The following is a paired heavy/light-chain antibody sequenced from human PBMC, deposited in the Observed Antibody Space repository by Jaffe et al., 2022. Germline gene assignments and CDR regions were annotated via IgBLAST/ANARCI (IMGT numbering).Light chain of an antibody. CDR2: GAS. J-gene: IGKJ1*01. Sequence: EIVMTQSPATLSVSPGERATLSCRASQSVSSNLAWYQQKPGQAPRLLIYGASTRATGIPARFSGSGSGTEFTLTISSLQSEDFAVYYCQQYNNWPPTWTFGQGTKVEIK. CDR1: QSVSSN. CDR3: QQYNNWPPTWT. V-gene: IGKV3-15*01.
Heavy chain of an antibody. Sequence: EVQLVQSGAEVKKPGATVKISCKVSGYTFTDYYMHWVQQAPGKGLEWMGLVDPEDGETIYAEKFQGRVTITADTSTDTAYMELSSLRSEDTAVYYCATAFGGGAVAGTIGSYYFDYWGQGTLVTVSS. J-gene: IGHJ4*02. CDR3: ATAFGGGAVAGTIGSYYFDY. CDR1: GYTFTDYY. D-gene: IGHD6-19*01. V-gene: IGHV1-69-2*01. CDR2: VDPEDGET.